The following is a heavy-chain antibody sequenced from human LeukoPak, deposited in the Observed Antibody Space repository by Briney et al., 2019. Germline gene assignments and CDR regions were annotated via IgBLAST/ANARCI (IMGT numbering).Heavy chain of an antibody. CDR1: GLTFSNHA. CDR3: ASHDSWRFDY. CDR2: IDNNGGST. J-gene: IGHJ4*02. V-gene: IGHV3-23*01. D-gene: IGHD2-15*01. Sequence: GGSLRLSCAASGLTFSNHAMGWVRQAPGKGLEWVSSIDNNGGSTSYADSVKGRFTISRDNAKNSLYLQMNSLRAEDTAVYFCASHDSWRFDYWGQGTLVTVSS.